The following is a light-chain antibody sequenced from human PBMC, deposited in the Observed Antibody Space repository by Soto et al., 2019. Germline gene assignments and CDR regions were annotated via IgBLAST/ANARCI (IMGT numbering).Light chain of an antibody. CDR3: QEYGSSPPYN. CDR1: KSVSNNY. J-gene: IGKJ2*01. Sequence: EVVLTQSPGPLSLSPGERTTLSCRASKSVSNNYFAWSQQKPGQAPRLLIFGSSDRPTGIPDRFSGSGSGTDFTLTISRLEPEDFAVYYCQEYGSSPPYNFGQVTKVVIK. CDR2: GSS. V-gene: IGKV3-20*01.